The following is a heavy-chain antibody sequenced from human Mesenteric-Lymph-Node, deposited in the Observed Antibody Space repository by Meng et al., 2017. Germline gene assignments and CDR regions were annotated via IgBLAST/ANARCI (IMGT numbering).Heavy chain of an antibody. CDR2: IFYSGST. Sequence: QGQLQEPGPGLVKPSETLSLTCTVSGGSISTYYWSWIRQPPGKGLEWFGYIFYSGSTNYNPSLKSRVTISVDTSKNQFSLKLTSVTAADTAVYYCASLTQWLAPFWGQGTLVTVSS. D-gene: IGHD6-19*01. CDR1: GGSISTYY. V-gene: IGHV4-59*08. CDR3: ASLTQWLAPF. J-gene: IGHJ4*02.